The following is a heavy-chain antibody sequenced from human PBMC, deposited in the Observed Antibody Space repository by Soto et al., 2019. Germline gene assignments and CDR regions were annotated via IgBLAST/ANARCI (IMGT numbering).Heavy chain of an antibody. CDR3: AKGSGGSRPYYFDY. Sequence: EVHLLESGGGLVQPGGSLRLSCAASGYTYSNCAMSWVRQAPGKGLEWVSAISGSGTGTYHADSVKGRFTISRDNSKNTLYLQMDSLRAEDTAVYFCAKGSGGSRPYYFDYWGQGTLVPVSS. CDR2: ISGSGTGT. V-gene: IGHV3-23*01. J-gene: IGHJ4*02. CDR1: GYTYSNCA. D-gene: IGHD2-15*01.